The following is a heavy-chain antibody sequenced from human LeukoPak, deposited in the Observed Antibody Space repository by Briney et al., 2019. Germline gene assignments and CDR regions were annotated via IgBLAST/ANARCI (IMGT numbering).Heavy chain of an antibody. CDR1: GFTFSSYA. CDR2: ISGSVENT. J-gene: IGHJ3*02. Sequence: PGGSLRLSCAASGFTFSSYAMSWVRQAPGKGLEWVSSISGSVENTYYADSVKGRFTISRDNSKNTLYLQMNSLRAEDTAVYYCAREHGEMATNDAFDIWGQGTMVTVSS. V-gene: IGHV3-23*01. CDR3: AREHGEMATNDAFDI. D-gene: IGHD5-24*01.